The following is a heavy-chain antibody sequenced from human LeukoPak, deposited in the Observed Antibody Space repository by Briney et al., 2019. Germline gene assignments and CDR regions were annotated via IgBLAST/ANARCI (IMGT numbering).Heavy chain of an antibody. V-gene: IGHV4-39*07. CDR2: IYYSGNT. CDR3: ARAHSSGWSRFDY. J-gene: IGHJ4*02. Sequence: SETLSLTCTVSGGSISSSSYYWGWIRQPPGKGLEWIGTIYYSGNTYYNPSLKSRVTISVDTSKNQFSLKLSSVTAADTAVYYCARAHSSGWSRFDYWGQGTLVTVSS. CDR1: GGSISSSSYY. D-gene: IGHD6-19*01.